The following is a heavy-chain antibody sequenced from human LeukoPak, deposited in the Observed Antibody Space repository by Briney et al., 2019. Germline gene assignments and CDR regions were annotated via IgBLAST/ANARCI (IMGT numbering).Heavy chain of an antibody. Sequence: GRSLRLSCAASGFTFSDYYMSWIRQAPGKGLEWVSYISSSSSYTNYADSVKGRFTISRDNAKNSLYLQMNSLRAEDTAVYYCARDLYDILTGYSNYFDYWGQGTLVTVSS. D-gene: IGHD3-9*01. CDR1: GFTFSDYY. V-gene: IGHV3-11*06. CDR3: ARDLYDILTGYSNYFDY. J-gene: IGHJ4*02. CDR2: ISSSSSYT.